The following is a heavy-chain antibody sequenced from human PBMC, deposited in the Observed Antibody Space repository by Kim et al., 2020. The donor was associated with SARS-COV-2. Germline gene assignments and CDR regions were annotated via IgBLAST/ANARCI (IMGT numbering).Heavy chain of an antibody. V-gene: IGHV4-30-2*01. CDR1: GGSISSGGYS. CDR3: AKGNPYGYGMDV. CDR2: IYHSGST. Sequence: SETLSLTCAVSGGSISSGGYSWSWIRQPPGKGLEWIGYIYHSGSTYYNPSLKSRVTISVDRSKNQFSLKLSSVTAADTALYYCAKGNPYGYGMDVWGQGTTVTVSS. D-gene: IGHD4-17*01. J-gene: IGHJ6*02.